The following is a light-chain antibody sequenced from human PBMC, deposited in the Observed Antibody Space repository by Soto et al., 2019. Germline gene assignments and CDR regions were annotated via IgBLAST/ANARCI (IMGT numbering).Light chain of an antibody. J-gene: IGLJ2*01. CDR1: SSNIGAGYD. CDR3: QSYDSSLSGNVV. V-gene: IGLV1-40*01. CDR2: GNS. Sequence: QLVLTQPPSVSGAPGQRVTISCTGSSSNIGAGYDVHWYQQLPGTAPKLLIYGNSNRPSGVPDRFSGSKSGTSASLDITGLQAEDEADYYCQSYDSSLSGNVVFGGGTKLTVL.